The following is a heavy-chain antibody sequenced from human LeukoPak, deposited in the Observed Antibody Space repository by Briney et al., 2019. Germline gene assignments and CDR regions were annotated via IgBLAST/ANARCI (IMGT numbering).Heavy chain of an antibody. Sequence: SETLSLTCTVSGGSISSYYWSWIRQPPGKGLEWIGYIYYSGSTNYNPSLKSRVTISVDTSKDQFSLKLNSVTAADTAVYYCARVSGYDWESFYDYWGQGTLVTVSS. CDR3: ARVSGYDWESFYDY. CDR1: GGSISSYY. V-gene: IGHV4-59*01. D-gene: IGHD5-12*01. J-gene: IGHJ4*02. CDR2: IYYSGST.